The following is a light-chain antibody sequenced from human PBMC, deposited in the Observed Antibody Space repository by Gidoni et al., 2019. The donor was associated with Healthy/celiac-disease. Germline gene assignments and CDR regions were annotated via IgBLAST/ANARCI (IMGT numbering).Light chain of an antibody. Sequence: DIQMTQSPPSLSASVGDRVTITCRASQSISNYLNWYQQKPGKAPKLLIYAASSLQSGVPSRFSGSGSGTDFTLTISSLHPEDFATYYCQQSYSTPSTFGEGTKVEIK. J-gene: IGKJ2*01. V-gene: IGKV1-39*01. CDR2: AAS. CDR3: QQSYSTPST. CDR1: QSISNY.